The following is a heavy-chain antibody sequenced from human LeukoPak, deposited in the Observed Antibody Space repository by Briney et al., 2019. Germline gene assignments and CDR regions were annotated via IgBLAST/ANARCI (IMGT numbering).Heavy chain of an antibody. CDR1: GYTLTELS. V-gene: IGHV1-24*01. J-gene: IGHJ4*02. D-gene: IGHD1-26*01. Sequence: ASVKVSCKVSGYTLTELSMHWVRQAPGKGLEWMGGFDPEDGETIYAQKFQGRVTMTEDTSTDTAYMELSSLRSEDTAVYYCATPFASGSYEPFDYWGQGTLVTVSS. CDR2: FDPEDGET. CDR3: ATPFASGSYEPFDY.